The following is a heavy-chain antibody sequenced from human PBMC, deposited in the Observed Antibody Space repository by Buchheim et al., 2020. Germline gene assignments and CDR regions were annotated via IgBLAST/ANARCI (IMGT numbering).Heavy chain of an antibody. Sequence: QVQLQQWGAGLLKPSETLSLTCAVYGGSFSGYYWSWLRQPPGKGLEWIGEINHSGSTNYNPSLKSRVPISVDTSKNQSSLTLSSVTAADTAVYYCARGGAVGYCSGGSCYPRWFDPWGQGTL. D-gene: IGHD2-15*01. V-gene: IGHV4-34*01. J-gene: IGHJ5*02. CDR2: INHSGST. CDR1: GGSFSGYY. CDR3: ARGGAVGYCSGGSCYPRWFDP.